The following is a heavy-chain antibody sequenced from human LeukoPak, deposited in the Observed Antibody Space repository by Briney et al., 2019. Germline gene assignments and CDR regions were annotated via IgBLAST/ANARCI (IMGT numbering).Heavy chain of an antibody. CDR3: ARVARCGGDCYSGEYFQH. J-gene: IGHJ1*01. CDR1: GGTFSSYA. Sequence: SVKVSCRASGGTFSSYAISWVRQAPGQGLEWMGGIIPIFGTANYAQKFQGRVTITADESTSTAYMELSSLRSEDTAVYYCARVARCGGDCYSGEYFQHWGQGTLVTVSS. CDR2: IIPIFGTA. V-gene: IGHV1-69*01. D-gene: IGHD2-21*01.